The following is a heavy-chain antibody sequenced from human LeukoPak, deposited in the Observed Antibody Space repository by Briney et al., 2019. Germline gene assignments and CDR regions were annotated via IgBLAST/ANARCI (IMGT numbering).Heavy chain of an antibody. CDR2: IIPIFGTA. CDR1: GGTFISYA. V-gene: IGHV1-69*13. J-gene: IGHJ6*02. CDR3: ARGHNWARRGYYGMDV. D-gene: IGHD1-20*01. Sequence: ASVKVSCKASGGTFISYAISWVRQAPGQGLEWMGGIIPIFGTANYAQKFQGRVTITADESTSTAYMELSSLRSEDTAVYYCARGHNWARRGYYGMDVWGQGTTVTVSS.